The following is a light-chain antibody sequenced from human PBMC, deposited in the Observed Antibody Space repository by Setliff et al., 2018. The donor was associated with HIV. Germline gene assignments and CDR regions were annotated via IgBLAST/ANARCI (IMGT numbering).Light chain of an antibody. CDR3: SSYTSSSTDV. CDR1: SSDVGGYNY. Sequence: QSALTQPPSASGSPGQSVTISCTGTSSDVGGYNYVSWYQQHPGNAPKLMIYEVSTRPSGVSNRFSGSKSGNTASLTISGLQTEDEADYYCSSYTSSSTDVFGTGTKVTVL. CDR2: EVS. J-gene: IGLJ1*01. V-gene: IGLV2-14*03.